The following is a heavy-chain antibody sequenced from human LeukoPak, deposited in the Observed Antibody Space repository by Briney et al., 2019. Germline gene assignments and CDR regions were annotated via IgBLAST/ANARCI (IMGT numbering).Heavy chain of an antibody. D-gene: IGHD2-15*01. CDR2: IYSGGNT. CDR3: ARRAGEYSHPYDY. V-gene: IGHV3-53*01. Sequence: PGGSLRLSCAASGFTFSSYWMSWVRQAPGKGLEGVSFIYSGGNTHYSDSVTGRFTISRDNSKNTLYLQMNSLRAEDTAIYYCARRAGEYSHPYDYWGQGTLVTVSS. CDR1: GFTFSSYW. J-gene: IGHJ4*02.